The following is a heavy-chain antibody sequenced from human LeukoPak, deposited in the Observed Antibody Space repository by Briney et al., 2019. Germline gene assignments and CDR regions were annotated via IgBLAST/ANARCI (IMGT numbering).Heavy chain of an antibody. D-gene: IGHD6-6*01. V-gene: IGHV4-59*01. CDR1: GVSISNYY. CDR3: ARGGASSKLFDA. Sequence: PSETLSLTCSVSGVSISNYYWSWIRQPPGMGLEWIAFIYYDGSTNYNPSLKSRATISVDTSKNQYSLNLSSVTPADTAVYYCARGGASSKLFDAWGQGTLVTVSS. J-gene: IGHJ4*02. CDR2: IYYDGST.